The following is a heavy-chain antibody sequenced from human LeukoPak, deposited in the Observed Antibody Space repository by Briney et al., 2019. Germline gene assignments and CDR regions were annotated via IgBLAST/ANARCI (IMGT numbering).Heavy chain of an antibody. V-gene: IGHV3-30-3*02. CDR1: GFTFSSYA. D-gene: IGHD2-2*01. J-gene: IGHJ4*02. Sequence: PGGSLRLSCAASGFTFSSYAMHWVRQVPGKGLEWVAVISYDGSNKYYADSVKGRFTISRDNSKNTLYLQMNSLRAEDTAVYYCAKRDSYYSSSYFDYWGQGTLVTVSS. CDR3: AKRDSYYSSSYFDY. CDR2: ISYDGSNK.